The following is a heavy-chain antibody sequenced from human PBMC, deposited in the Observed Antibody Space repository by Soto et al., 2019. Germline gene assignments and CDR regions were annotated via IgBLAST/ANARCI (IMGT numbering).Heavy chain of an antibody. CDR2: IYSGGTT. D-gene: IGHD5-12*01. J-gene: IGHJ4*02. CDR1: GLSVSSNN. CDR3: ARGRRGSYYFDY. Sequence: EVQLVESGGGLIQPGGSLRLSCAASGLSVSSNNIHWVRQAPGKGLEWVSVIYSGGTTHHADSVKGRFSISRDNSKNTGSVQMNSLRADDTAVYYCARGRRGSYYFDYWGQGTLVTVSS. V-gene: IGHV3-53*01.